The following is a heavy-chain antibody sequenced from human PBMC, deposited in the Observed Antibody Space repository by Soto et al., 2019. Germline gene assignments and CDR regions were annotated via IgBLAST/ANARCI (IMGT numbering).Heavy chain of an antibody. Sequence: SETLSLTCAVYGGSFSGYYWSWIRQPPGKGLEWIGEINHSGSTNYNPSLKSRVTISVDTSKNQFSLKLSSVTAADTAVYYCARGRGYSSSVTDWFDPWGQGTLVTVSS. V-gene: IGHV4-34*01. CDR2: INHSGST. CDR1: GGSFSGYY. J-gene: IGHJ5*02. CDR3: ARGRGYSSSVTDWFDP. D-gene: IGHD6-6*01.